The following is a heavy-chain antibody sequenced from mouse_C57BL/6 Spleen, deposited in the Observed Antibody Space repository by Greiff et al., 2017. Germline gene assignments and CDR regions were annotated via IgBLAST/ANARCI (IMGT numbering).Heavy chain of an antibody. J-gene: IGHJ2*01. V-gene: IGHV5-9-1*02. CDR3: TRVHYDYDYYFDY. Sequence: EVQGVESGEGLVKPGGSLKLSCAASGFTFSSYAMSWVRQTPEKRLEWVAYISSGGDYIYYADTVKGRFTISRDNARNTLYLQMSSLKSEDTAMYYCTRVHYDYDYYFDYWGQGTTLTVSS. CDR1: GFTFSSYA. D-gene: IGHD2-4*01. CDR2: ISSGGDYI.